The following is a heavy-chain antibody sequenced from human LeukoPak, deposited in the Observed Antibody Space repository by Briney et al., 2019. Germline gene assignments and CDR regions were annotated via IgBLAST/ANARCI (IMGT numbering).Heavy chain of an antibody. V-gene: IGHV5-51*01. CDR3: ARLSRMATTLDAFDI. D-gene: IGHD5-24*01. CDR1: GYRFTTYW. Sequence: GESLKISCKGSGYRFTTYWIGWVRQMPGKGLEWMGIIYPGDSDTRDSPSFQGQATISADKSITTAYLQWSSLKASDTAMYYCARLSRMATTLDAFDILGQGAMVTVSS. CDR2: IYPGDSDT. J-gene: IGHJ3*02.